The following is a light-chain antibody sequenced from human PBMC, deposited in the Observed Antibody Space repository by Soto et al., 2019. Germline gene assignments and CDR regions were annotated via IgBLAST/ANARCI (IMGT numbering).Light chain of an antibody. CDR1: QSVSSSC. CDR2: GAS. CDR3: QQYGSSPYT. V-gene: IGKV3-20*01. J-gene: IGKJ2*01. Sequence: EIVLTQSPGTLSLSPGDRATLSCRASQSVSSSCLAWYQQKPGLAPRLLIFGASSTTTGIPDRFSGSGCGKDFTLTISRLEPEDFAVYYCQQYGSSPYTFGQGTKLEIK.